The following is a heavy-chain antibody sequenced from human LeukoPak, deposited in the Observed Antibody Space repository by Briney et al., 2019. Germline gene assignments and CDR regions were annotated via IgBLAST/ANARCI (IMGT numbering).Heavy chain of an antibody. Sequence: GGSLRLSCAASGFTFSNYGMHWVRQAPGKGLEWVAVVSYDGNNKYYADSVKGRFTISRDNSKNTLYLQMNNLRAEDTALYYCARAPYSSSYDYWGQGTLVTVSS. CDR1: GFTFSNYG. D-gene: IGHD6-13*01. CDR3: ARAPYSSSYDY. CDR2: VSYDGNNK. J-gene: IGHJ4*02. V-gene: IGHV3-30*03.